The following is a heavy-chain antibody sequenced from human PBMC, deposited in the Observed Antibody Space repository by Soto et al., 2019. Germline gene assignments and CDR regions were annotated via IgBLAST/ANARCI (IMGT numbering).Heavy chain of an antibody. CDR2: ISYDGSNK. D-gene: IGHD3-3*01. CDR1: GFTFSSYG. J-gene: IGHJ4*02. V-gene: IGHV3-30*18. CDR3: AKDSFAADFWSGYYYNYYFYT. Sequence: SLRLSCAASGFTFSSYGMHWVRQAPGKGLEWVAVISYDGSNKYYADSVKGRFTISRDNSKNTLYLQMNSLRAEDTAVYYCAKDSFAADFWSGYYYNYYFYTLGQGAALTISS.